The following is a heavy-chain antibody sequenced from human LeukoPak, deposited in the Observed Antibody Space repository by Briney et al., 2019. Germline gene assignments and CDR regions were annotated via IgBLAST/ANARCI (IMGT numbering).Heavy chain of an antibody. CDR3: ATMRGFRPPSYVFLMDV. V-gene: IGHV1-2*02. J-gene: IGHJ6*02. D-gene: IGHD3-10*02. CDR1: DTLTDDQ. CDR2: INPSNGDP. Sequence: GASVKVSCKGDTLTDDQVHWVRQAPGQGLEWMGWINPSNGDPHYAEKFQGRVTMTRDTSLSMAYMELNSLRSDDTAVYYCATMRGFRPPSYVFLMDVWGQGTTVTVSS.